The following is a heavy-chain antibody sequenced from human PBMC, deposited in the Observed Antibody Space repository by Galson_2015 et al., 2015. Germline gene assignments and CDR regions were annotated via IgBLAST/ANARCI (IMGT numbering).Heavy chain of an antibody. CDR2: IYWDDDK. CDR3: AHTGYDFWSGYPFDY. CDR1: GFSLSTRGVG. V-gene: IGHV2-5*02. Sequence: PALVKPTQTLTLTCTFSGFSLSTRGVGVGWIRQPPGKALEWLALIYWDDDKRYSPSLKSRLTITKDTSKNQVVLTMTNMDPVDTATYYCAHTGYDFWSGYPFDYWGQGTLVTVSS. D-gene: IGHD3-3*01. J-gene: IGHJ4*02.